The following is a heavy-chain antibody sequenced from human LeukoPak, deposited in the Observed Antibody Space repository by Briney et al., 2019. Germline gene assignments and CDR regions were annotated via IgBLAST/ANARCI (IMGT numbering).Heavy chain of an antibody. CDR1: GYSISSGYY. V-gene: IGHV4-38-2*02. Sequence: SETLSLTCTVSGYSISSGYYWGWIRQPPGKGLEWIGSIYHSGSTYYNPSLKSRVTISVDTSKNQFSLKLSSVTAADTAVYYCARDSGYSYSFDYWGQGTLVTVSS. CDR3: ARDSGYSYSFDY. D-gene: IGHD5-18*01. J-gene: IGHJ4*02. CDR2: IYHSGST.